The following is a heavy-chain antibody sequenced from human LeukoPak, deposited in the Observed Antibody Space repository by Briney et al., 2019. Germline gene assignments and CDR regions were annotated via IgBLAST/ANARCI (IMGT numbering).Heavy chain of an antibody. CDR1: GGSISSYY. Sequence: SETLSLTCTVSGGSISSYYWSWIRQPPGKGLEWIGYIYYSGSTNYNPSLKSRVTISVDTSKNQFSLKLSSVTAADTAVYYCARLPYCDSSGYYPYYFDYWGQGTLVTVSS. CDR2: IYYSGST. CDR3: ARLPYCDSSGYYPYYFDY. V-gene: IGHV4-59*01. D-gene: IGHD3-22*01. J-gene: IGHJ4*02.